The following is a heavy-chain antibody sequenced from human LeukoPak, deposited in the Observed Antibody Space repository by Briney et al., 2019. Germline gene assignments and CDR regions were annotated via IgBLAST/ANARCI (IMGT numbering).Heavy chain of an antibody. CDR1: GDSVSDKNGA. CDR3: ARDLGNTGWYTFDY. CDR2: TYYRSKWYY. D-gene: IGHD6-19*01. Sequence: SQTLSVTCAIPGDSVSDKNGAWNWIRQSPSRVLEWLGRTYYRSKWYYDYAPSFNGRITINPDASNNQFSLLLSSVTPDDTAVYYCARDLGNTGWYTFDYWGQGTLVTVSS. J-gene: IGHJ4*02. V-gene: IGHV6-1*01.